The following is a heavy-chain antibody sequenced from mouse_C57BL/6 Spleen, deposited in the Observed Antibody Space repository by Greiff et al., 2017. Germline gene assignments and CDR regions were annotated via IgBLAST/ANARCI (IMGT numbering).Heavy chain of an antibody. J-gene: IGHJ3*01. CDR1: GFTFSDYG. Sequence: EVKLMESGGGLVKPGGSLKLSCAASGFTFSDYGMHWVRQAPEKGLEWVAYISSGSSTIYYADTVKGRFTISRDNAKNTLFLQMTSLRSEDTAMYYCADDGYYLPFAYWGQGTLVTVSA. V-gene: IGHV5-17*01. D-gene: IGHD2-3*01. CDR3: ADDGYYLPFAY. CDR2: ISSGSSTI.